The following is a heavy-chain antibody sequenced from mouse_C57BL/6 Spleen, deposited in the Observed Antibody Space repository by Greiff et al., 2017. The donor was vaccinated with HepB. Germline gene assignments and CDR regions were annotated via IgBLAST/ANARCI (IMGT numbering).Heavy chain of an antibody. CDR1: GYTFTSYG. V-gene: IGHV1-81*01. J-gene: IGHJ2*01. CDR2: IYPRSGNT. D-gene: IGHD4-1*01. CDR3: AREDWPFDY. Sequence: VQGVESGAELARPGASVKLSCKASGYTFTSYGISWVKQRTGQGLEWIGEIYPRSGNTYYNEKFKGKATLTADKYSSTAYMELRSLTSEDSAVYVWAREDWPFDYWGQGTTLTVSS.